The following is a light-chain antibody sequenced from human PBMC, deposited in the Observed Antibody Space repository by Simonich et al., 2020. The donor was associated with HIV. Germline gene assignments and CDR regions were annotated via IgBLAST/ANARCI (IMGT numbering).Light chain of an antibody. CDR2: AAS. Sequence: DIQMTQSPSTLSASVGDRVTITCRASQSISSWLAWYQQKPGKAPKLLIYAASSLQSGVPARFSGSGSGTDFTLTISSLQPEDFATYYCQQSYSSRYTFGQGTNLEIK. CDR1: QSISSW. J-gene: IGKJ2*01. V-gene: IGKV1-39*01. CDR3: QQSYSSRYT.